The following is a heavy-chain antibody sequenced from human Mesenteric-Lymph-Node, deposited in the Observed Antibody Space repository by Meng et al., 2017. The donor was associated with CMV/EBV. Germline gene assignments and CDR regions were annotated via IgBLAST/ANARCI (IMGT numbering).Heavy chain of an antibody. V-gene: IGHV4-39*07. CDR3: ARVCTIFGVVIRGCYYYYGMDV. D-gene: IGHD3-3*01. CDR2: IFSNGSP. Sequence: SETLSLTCTVSGGSISSSDYYWGWIRQPPGKGLEWIGSIFSNGSPYYNPSLKSRVTISVDTSKNQFSLKLSSVTAADTAVYYCARVCTIFGVVIRGCYYYYGMDVWGQGTTVTVSS. CDR1: GGSISSSDYY. J-gene: IGHJ6*02.